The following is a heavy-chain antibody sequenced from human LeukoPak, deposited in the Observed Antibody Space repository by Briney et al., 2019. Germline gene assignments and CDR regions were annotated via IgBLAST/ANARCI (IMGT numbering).Heavy chain of an antibody. CDR3: EATGVGGY. J-gene: IGHJ4*02. D-gene: IGHD1-26*01. CDR2: IKQDGSEK. CDR1: GFIFSSYW. Sequence: PGGSLRLSCAASGFIFSSYWMNWVRQAPGKGLEWVANIKQDGSEKYYVDSVKGRFTISRDNAKNTLYLQMNSLRAEDTAVYYCEATGVGGYWGQGTLVTVSS. V-gene: IGHV3-7*01.